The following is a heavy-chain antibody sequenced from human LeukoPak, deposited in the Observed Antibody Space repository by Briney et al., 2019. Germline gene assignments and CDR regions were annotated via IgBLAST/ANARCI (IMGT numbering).Heavy chain of an antibody. Sequence: GGSLRLSCAASGFTVSSSYMSWVRQAPGKGLEWVSVIYSGGSTYYADSVKGRFTISRDNSKNTLYLQMNSLRAEDTAVYYCARDRTYDYYYYGMDVWGQGTTVTVSS. CDR3: ARDRTYDYYYYGMDV. V-gene: IGHV3-66*01. CDR1: GFTVSSSY. D-gene: IGHD1-14*01. J-gene: IGHJ6*02. CDR2: IYSGGST.